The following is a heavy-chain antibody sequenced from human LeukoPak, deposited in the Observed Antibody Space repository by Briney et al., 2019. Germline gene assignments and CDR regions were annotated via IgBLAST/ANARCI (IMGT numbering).Heavy chain of an antibody. Sequence: PGGSLRLSCVGSGFAVSSNYMSWVRQAPGKGLECVSVLYTGGSTYYADSVSDRFTISRDDSKNTLYLRMTNLRAEDTGVYYCARGGGYVPRGSLDYWGQGTLVTVSS. V-gene: IGHV3-66*01. CDR2: LYTGGST. J-gene: IGHJ4*02. CDR3: ARGGGYVPRGSLDY. CDR1: GFAVSSNY. D-gene: IGHD5-12*01.